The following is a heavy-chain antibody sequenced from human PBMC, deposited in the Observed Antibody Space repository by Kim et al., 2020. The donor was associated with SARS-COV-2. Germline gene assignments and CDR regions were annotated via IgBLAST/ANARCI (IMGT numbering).Heavy chain of an antibody. CDR3: ARGGYYDSSGYWGGY. D-gene: IGHD3-22*01. J-gene: IGHJ4*02. V-gene: IGHV3-48*02. Sequence: DSVEGRFTISRDNAKNSLYLQMNSLRDEDTAVYYCARGGYYDSSGYWGGYWGQGTLVTVSS.